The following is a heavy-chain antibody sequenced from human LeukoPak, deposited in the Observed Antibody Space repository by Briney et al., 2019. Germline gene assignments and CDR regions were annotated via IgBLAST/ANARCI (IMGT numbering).Heavy chain of an antibody. CDR2: IYTSGST. Sequence: PSQTLSLTCTVSGGSISSGSYYWSWIRQPAGKGLEWIGRIYTSGSTNYNPSLKSRVTISVDTSKNQFSLKLSSVTAADTAVYYCAREVWTIFGVVNPFDYWGQGTLVTVSS. J-gene: IGHJ4*02. D-gene: IGHD3-3*01. CDR1: GGSISSGSYY. V-gene: IGHV4-61*02. CDR3: AREVWTIFGVVNPFDY.